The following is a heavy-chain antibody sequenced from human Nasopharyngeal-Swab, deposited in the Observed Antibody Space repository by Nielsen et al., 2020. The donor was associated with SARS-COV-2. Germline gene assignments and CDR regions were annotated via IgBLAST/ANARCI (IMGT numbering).Heavy chain of an antibody. Sequence: SVKVSCKASGGTFSSYAISWVRQAPGQGLEWMGRIIPILGIANYAQKFQGRVTITADKSMSTAYMELSSLRSEDTAVYYCARDRRNGWGYFDYWGQGTLVTVSS. V-gene: IGHV1-69*04. J-gene: IGHJ4*02. CDR1: GGTFSSYA. D-gene: IGHD3-16*01. CDR2: IIPILGIA. CDR3: ARDRRNGWGYFDY.